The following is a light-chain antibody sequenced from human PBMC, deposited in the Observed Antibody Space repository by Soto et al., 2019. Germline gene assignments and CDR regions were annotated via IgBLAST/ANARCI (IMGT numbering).Light chain of an antibody. CDR3: QQRSNWPVT. J-gene: IGKJ1*01. Sequence: EIVLPQSPGTLSLSPGERATLSCRASQSVSSYLAWYQQKPGQAPRLLIYDASTRATGISARFSGSGSGTDFTLTISSLEPEDFAVYYCQQRSNWPVTFGQGTK. V-gene: IGKV3-11*01. CDR2: DAS. CDR1: QSVSSY.